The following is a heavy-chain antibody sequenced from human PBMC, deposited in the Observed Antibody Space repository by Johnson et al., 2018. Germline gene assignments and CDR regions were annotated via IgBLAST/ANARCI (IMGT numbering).Heavy chain of an antibody. V-gene: IGHV3-49*03. CDR2: IRSKAYGGTT. Sequence: VQLVESGGGLVQPGRSLRLSCTASGFTFGDYAMSWFRQAPGKGLEWVGFIRSKAYGGTTDFAASVNGRFTISRDDSKSIAYLQMNSLKPEDTAVFYCTRVSASPYYYYNYMDVWGKGTTVTVSS. J-gene: IGHJ6*03. CDR3: TRVSASPYYYYNYMDV. D-gene: IGHD5-18*01. CDR1: GFTFGDYA.